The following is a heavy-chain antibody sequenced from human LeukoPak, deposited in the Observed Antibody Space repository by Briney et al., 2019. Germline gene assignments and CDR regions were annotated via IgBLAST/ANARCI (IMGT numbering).Heavy chain of an antibody. J-gene: IGHJ4*02. CDR1: GGSISSGSYY. CDR2: IYTSGST. Sequence: SQTLSLTCTVSGGSISSGSYYWSWIRQPAGKGLEWIGRIYTSGSTNYNPSLKSRVTISVDTSKNQFSLKLSSVTAADTAVYYCARVPYYDYVWGSYRWYYFDYWGQGTLVTVSS. CDR3: ARVPYYDYVWGSYRWYYFDY. D-gene: IGHD3-16*02. V-gene: IGHV4-61*02.